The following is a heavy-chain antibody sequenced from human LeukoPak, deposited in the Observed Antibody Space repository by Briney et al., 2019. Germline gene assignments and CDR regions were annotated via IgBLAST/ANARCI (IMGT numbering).Heavy chain of an antibody. CDR1: GFTFSIYW. D-gene: IGHD6-19*01. CDR3: ARAKSGWFPPDY. J-gene: IGHJ4*02. V-gene: IGHV3-74*01. CDR2: ISSDGSNT. Sequence: PGGSLRPSCAASGFTFSIYWMHWVRQAPGKGLVWVSRISSDGSNTIYADSVKGRFTISRDNAKNTLYLQMNSLRAEDTGVYYCARAKSGWFPPDYWGQGTLVTFSS.